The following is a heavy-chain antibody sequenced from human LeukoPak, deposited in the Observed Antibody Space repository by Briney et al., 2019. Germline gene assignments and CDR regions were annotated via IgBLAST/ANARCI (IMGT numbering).Heavy chain of an antibody. D-gene: IGHD1-26*01. CDR3: ARARGSYGYYFDN. V-gene: IGHV3-23*01. CDR2: TSGSGGTT. J-gene: IGHJ4*02. CDR1: GFTFSSYA. Sequence: PGGSLRLSCAASGFTFSSYATSWVRQAPGKGLEWVSATSGSGGTTLYADSVKGRFTISRDNSKNTLYLQMNSLRAEDTAVYYCARARGSYGYYFDNWGQGTLVAVSS.